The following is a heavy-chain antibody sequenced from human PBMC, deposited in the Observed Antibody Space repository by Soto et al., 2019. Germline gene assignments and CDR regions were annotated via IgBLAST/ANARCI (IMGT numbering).Heavy chain of an antibody. CDR3: ARDRGGSYYYYYGMDG. J-gene: IGHJ6*02. CDR2: INAGNGNT. D-gene: IGHD1-26*01. Sequence: ASVKVSCKASGGTFGNSAISWVRQAPGQRLEWMGWINAGNGNTKYSQKFQGRVTITRDTSASTAYMELSSLRSEDTAVYYCARDRGGSYYYYYGMDGWGQGTTVTVSS. CDR1: GGTFGNSA. V-gene: IGHV1-3*01.